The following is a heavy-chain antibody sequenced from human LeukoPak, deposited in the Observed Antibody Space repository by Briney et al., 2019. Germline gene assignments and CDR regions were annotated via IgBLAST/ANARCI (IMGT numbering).Heavy chain of an antibody. CDR2: IIPIFGTA. CDR3: ARLQSAVGSSADY. D-gene: IGHD6-6*01. V-gene: IGHV1-69*05. J-gene: IGHJ4*02. CDR1: GGTFSSYA. Sequence: ASVKVSCKASGGTFSSYAISWVRQAPGQGLEWMGGIIPIFGTANYAQKFQGRVTITTDESTSTAYMELSSLRSEDTAVYYCARLQSAVGSSADYWGQGTLVTVSS.